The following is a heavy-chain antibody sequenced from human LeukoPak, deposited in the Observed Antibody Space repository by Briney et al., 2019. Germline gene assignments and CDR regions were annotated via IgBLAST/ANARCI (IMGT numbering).Heavy chain of an antibody. CDR2: IKEDRSEK. CDR3: ARLHYYDSSGYSDY. Sequence: GGSLRLSCAASGFTFSSYWMSWVRQAPGKGLEWVANIKEDRSEKNYVDSVKGRFTISRDNAKNSLYLQMNSLRAEDTAVYYCARLHYYDSSGYSDYWGQGTLVTVSS. D-gene: IGHD3-22*01. V-gene: IGHV3-7*01. J-gene: IGHJ4*02. CDR1: GFTFSSYW.